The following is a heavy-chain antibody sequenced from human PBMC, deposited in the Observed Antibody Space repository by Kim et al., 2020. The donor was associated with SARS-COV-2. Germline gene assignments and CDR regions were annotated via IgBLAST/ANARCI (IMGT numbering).Heavy chain of an antibody. CDR3: ARGVQNKVWSGYYPIEEGGMDV. Sequence: ASVKVSCKASGYTFTSYYMHWVRQAPGQGLEWMGIINPSGGSTSYAQKFQGRVTMTRDTSTSTVYMELSSLRSEDTAVYYCARGVQNKVWSGYYPIEEGGMDVWGQGTTVTVSS. J-gene: IGHJ6*02. CDR2: INPSGGST. CDR1: GYTFTSYY. V-gene: IGHV1-46*01. D-gene: IGHD3-3*01.